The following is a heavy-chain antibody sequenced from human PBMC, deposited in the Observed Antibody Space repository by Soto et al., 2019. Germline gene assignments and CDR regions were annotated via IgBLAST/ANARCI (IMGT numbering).Heavy chain of an antibody. V-gene: IGHV3-15*01. CDR1: GFTFGNYA. Sequence: GGSLRLSCTASGFTFGNYAMSWFRQAPGKGLEWVGCIKRKTDGGTTDYAASVKGRFTISRDDSKNTLYLQMNSLKTEDTAVYYCTTGPDAFDIWGQGTMVTVSS. J-gene: IGHJ3*02. CDR2: IKRKTDGGTT. CDR3: TTGPDAFDI.